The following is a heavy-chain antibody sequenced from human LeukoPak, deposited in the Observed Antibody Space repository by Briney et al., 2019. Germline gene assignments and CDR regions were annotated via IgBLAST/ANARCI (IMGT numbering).Heavy chain of an antibody. J-gene: IGHJ6*02. V-gene: IGHV4-34*01. CDR2: INHSGST. CDR3: ARRTGYYYGSGSYFQNYYYYGMDV. D-gene: IGHD3-10*01. CDR1: GGSFSGYY. Sequence: SETLSLTCAVYGGSFSGYYWSWVRQPPGKGLEWIGEINHSGSTNYSPSLKSRVTISVDTSKNQFSLKLSSVTAADTAVYYCARRTGYYYGSGSYFQNYYYYGMDVWGQGTTVTVSS.